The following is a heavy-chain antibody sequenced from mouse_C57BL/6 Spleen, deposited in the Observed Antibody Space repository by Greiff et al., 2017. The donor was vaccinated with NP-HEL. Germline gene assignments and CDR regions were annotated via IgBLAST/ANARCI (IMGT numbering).Heavy chain of an antibody. D-gene: IGHD2-1*01. J-gene: IGHJ3*01. Sequence: QVQLQQPGAELVRPGSSVKLSCKASGYTFTSYWMHWVKQRPIQGLEWIGNIDPSDSETHYNQKFKDKATLTVDKSSSTAYMQLSSLTSEDSAVYYCASAEPYGNPSYWGQGTLVTVSA. CDR2: IDPSDSET. CDR1: GYTFTSYW. CDR3: ASAEPYGNPSY. V-gene: IGHV1-52*01.